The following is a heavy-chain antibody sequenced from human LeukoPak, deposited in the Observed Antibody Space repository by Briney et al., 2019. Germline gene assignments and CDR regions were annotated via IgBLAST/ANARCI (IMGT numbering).Heavy chain of an antibody. D-gene: IGHD5-24*01. J-gene: IGHJ5*02. Sequence: GGSLRLSFAASGFTVGGYGMDWGRQAPGNGLEWVSGIIWNSGSIGYADSVKGRFTISRDNAKNSLYLQMNSLRAEDTAFYYCAKVGKRWLLGFDPWGQGTLVTVSS. V-gene: IGHV3-9*01. CDR1: GFTVGGYG. CDR2: IIWNSGSI. CDR3: AKVGKRWLLGFDP.